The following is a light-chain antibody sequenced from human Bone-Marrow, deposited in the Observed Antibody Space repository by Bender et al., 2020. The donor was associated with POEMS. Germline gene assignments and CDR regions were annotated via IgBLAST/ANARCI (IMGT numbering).Light chain of an antibody. CDR3: TSFTTISTWV. CDR2: AVR. V-gene: IGLV2-8*01. Sequence: QSALTQPPSASGSPGQSVTISCTGTDSDVGGYNYVSWYQQHPGKAPKLMIFAVRKRPSGVPDRFSGSTSGNTASLTISGLQAEDEADYYCTSFTTISTWVFGGGTKLTVL. CDR1: DSDVGGYNY. J-gene: IGLJ3*02.